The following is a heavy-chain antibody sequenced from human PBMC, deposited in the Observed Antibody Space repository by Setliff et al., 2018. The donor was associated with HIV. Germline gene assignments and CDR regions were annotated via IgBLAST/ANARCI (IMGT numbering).Heavy chain of an antibody. CDR1: GGSISGSSDY. J-gene: IGHJ4*02. CDR2: IFYTGST. Sequence: SETLSLTCTVSGGSISGSSDYWGWIRQPPGKGLEWIGSIFYTGSTYYNPSLKGRVTVSVDTSINQFSLKLSSVTAADTSVYYYARGSFNYWGQGTLVTVSS. CDR3: ARGSFNY. V-gene: IGHV4-39*01.